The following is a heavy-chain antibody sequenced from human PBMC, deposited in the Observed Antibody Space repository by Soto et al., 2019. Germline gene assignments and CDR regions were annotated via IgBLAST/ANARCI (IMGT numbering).Heavy chain of an antibody. V-gene: IGHV4-34*01. CDR1: GGSFSCYY. CDR3: ARSFITIFGVAPWFDP. Sequence: PSETLSLTCAVYGGSFSCYYWIWIRQPPGKGLEWIGEINHSGSTNYNPSLKSRVTISVDTSKNQFSLKLSSVTAADTAVYYCARSFITIFGVAPWFDPWGQGTLVTVSS. D-gene: IGHD3-3*01. J-gene: IGHJ5*02. CDR2: INHSGST.